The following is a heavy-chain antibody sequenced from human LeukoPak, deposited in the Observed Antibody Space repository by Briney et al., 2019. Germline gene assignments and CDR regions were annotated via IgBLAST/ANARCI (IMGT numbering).Heavy chain of an antibody. Sequence: GGSLRLSCAASGFTFNTYAMSWVRQAPGKGLEWVSAISGSGGSTYYADSVKGRFTISRDNSKNTLYLQMNSLRAEDTAVYYCARSGSGYYYIFDYWGQGTLVTVSS. CDR3: ARSGSGYYYIFDY. CDR2: ISGSGGST. J-gene: IGHJ4*02. D-gene: IGHD3-22*01. CDR1: GFTFNTYA. V-gene: IGHV3-23*01.